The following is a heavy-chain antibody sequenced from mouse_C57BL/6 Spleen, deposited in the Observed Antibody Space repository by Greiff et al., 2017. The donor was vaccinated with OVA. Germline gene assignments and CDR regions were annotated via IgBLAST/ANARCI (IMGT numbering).Heavy chain of an antibody. D-gene: IGHD2-4*01. V-gene: IGHV5-4*01. CDR1: GFTFSSYA. Sequence: EVQVVESGGGLVKPGGSLKLSCAASGFTFSSYAMSWVRQTPEKRLEWVATISDGGSYTYYPDNVKGRFTISRDNAKNNLYLQMSHLKSEDTAMYYCARGEGYDYDQFAYWGQGTLVTVSA. CDR2: ISDGGSYT. J-gene: IGHJ3*01. CDR3: ARGEGYDYDQFAY.